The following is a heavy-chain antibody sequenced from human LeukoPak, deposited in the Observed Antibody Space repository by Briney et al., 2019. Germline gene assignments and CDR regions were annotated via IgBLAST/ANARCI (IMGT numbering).Heavy chain of an antibody. V-gene: IGHV4-39*07. D-gene: IGHD4-17*01. J-gene: IGHJ2*01. Sequence: SETPSLTCTVSGGSISSSSYYWGWIRQPPGKGLEWIGSIYYSGSTYYNPSLKSRVTISVDTSKNQFSLKLSSVTAADTAVYYCARERKGATVKYWYFDLWGRGTLVTVSS. CDR2: IYYSGST. CDR3: ARERKGATVKYWYFDL. CDR1: GGSISSSSYY.